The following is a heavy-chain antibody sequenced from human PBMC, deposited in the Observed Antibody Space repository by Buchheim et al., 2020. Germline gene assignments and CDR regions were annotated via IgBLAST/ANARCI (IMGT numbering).Heavy chain of an antibody. V-gene: IGHV3-30*18. Sequence: QVQLVESGGGVVQPGRSLRLSCAASGFTFSNYGMNWVRQAPGKGLEWVAVISYDGSNKYYADSVKGRFTISRDNSKNTLYLQMNSLRAEDTAVYYCVKDPRFLEYLSGLWYIDYWGQGTL. J-gene: IGHJ4*02. CDR3: VKDPRFLEYLSGLWYIDY. CDR1: GFTFSNYG. CDR2: ISYDGSNK. D-gene: IGHD3-3*01.